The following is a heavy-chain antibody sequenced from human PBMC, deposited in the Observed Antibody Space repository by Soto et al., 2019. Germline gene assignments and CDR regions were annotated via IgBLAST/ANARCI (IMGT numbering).Heavy chain of an antibody. D-gene: IGHD3-16*01. CDR2: ISSSSSNT. V-gene: IGHV3-48*02. Sequence: GKGLEWVSYISSSSSNTYYADSVKGRFTISRDNAKNSVYLQMNSLRDEDTSVYHGEGDRGGTVSVTAVLRQGTTVTVSS. J-gene: IGHJ6*02. CDR3: EGDRGGTVSVTAV.